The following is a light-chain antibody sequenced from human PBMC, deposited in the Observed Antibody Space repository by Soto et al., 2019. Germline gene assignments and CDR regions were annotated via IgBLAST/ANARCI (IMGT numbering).Light chain of an antibody. CDR2: GVS. J-gene: IGKJ1*01. Sequence: EIVLTQSPGTLALSPGERATLSCRASQSVSSTSFAWYQHKPGQAPRLLIHGVSTRATGTPDRFSGSGSGTDLTLTISRLEPEDFAVYYCQQYGSSPGTFGQGTKVEVK. CDR3: QQYGSSPGT. CDR1: QSVSSTS. V-gene: IGKV3-20*01.